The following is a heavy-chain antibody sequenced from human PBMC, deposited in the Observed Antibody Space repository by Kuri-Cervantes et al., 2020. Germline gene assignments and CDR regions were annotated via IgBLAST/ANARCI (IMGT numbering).Heavy chain of an antibody. D-gene: IGHD3-10*01. J-gene: IGHJ6*02. CDR3: ARDKYGSGLFGMDV. CDR2: IYYSGST. V-gene: IGHV4-59*01. CDR1: GGSISSYY. Sequence: SETLSLTCTVSGGSISSYYWSWIRQPPGKGLEWIGYIYYSGSTNYNPSLKSRVTISVDTSKNQFSLKLSSVTAADTAVYYCARDKYGSGLFGMDVWGQGTTVTVSS.